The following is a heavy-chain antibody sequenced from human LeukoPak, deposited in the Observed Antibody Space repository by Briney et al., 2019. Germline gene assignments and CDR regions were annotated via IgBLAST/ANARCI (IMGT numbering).Heavy chain of an antibody. CDR2: ISGSGGST. V-gene: IGHV3-23*01. CDR1: GFTFSSYA. D-gene: IGHD3-22*01. CDR3: AKGLYYDSSGGHAFDI. J-gene: IGHJ3*02. Sequence: GGSLRLSCAASGFTFSSYAMSWVRQAPGKGLEWVSAISGSGGSTYYADSVKGRFTISRDNSKNTLYLKMNSLRAEDTAVYYCAKGLYYDSSGGHAFDIWGQGTMVTVSS.